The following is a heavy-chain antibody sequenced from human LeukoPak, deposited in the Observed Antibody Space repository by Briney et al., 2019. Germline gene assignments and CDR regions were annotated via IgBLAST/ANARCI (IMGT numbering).Heavy chain of an antibody. CDR1: VYIFTSYG. CDR3: ARAQTTLLLDY. CDR2: ISAHNGNT. D-gene: IGHD4-11*01. J-gene: IGHJ4*02. Sequence: GASVNVSCKSSVYIFTSYGIIWVRQAPGQGLQWMGWISAHNGNTNYAQKLQGRVTITTATSTSTVYMELRSLRSDDTAVYYCARAQTTLLLDYWGQGTLVTVSS. V-gene: IGHV1-18*01.